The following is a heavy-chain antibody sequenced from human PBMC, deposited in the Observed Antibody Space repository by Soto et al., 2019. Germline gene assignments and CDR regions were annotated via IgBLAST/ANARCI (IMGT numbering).Heavy chain of an antibody. V-gene: IGHV3-74*03. CDR2: INNDGSSA. CDR3: ARDRGYGTPFDY. CDR1: GFTFSSYW. Sequence: EVQLVESGGGLVQPGGFLRLCCAASGFTFSSYWIPWVRQAPGKGPVWVSRINNDGSSAKYADSVKGRFTISRDNAKNTLYLQMNSLRAEDTAVYYCARDRGYGTPFDYWGQGTLVTVSS. D-gene: IGHD5-12*01. J-gene: IGHJ4*02.